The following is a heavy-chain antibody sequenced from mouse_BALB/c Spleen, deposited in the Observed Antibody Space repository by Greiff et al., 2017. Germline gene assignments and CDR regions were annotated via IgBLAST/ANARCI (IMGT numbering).Heavy chain of an antibody. V-gene: IGHV5-17*02. CDR3: ACTYYGYEAWFAY. CDR2: ISSGSSTI. J-gene: IGHJ3*01. Sequence: EVKLVESGGGLVQPGGSRKLSCAASGFTFSSFGMHWVRQAPEKGLEWVAYISSGSSTIYYADTVKGRFTISRDNPKNTLFLQMTSLRSEDTAMYYCACTYYGYEAWFAYWGQGTLVTVSA. CDR1: GFTFSSFG. D-gene: IGHD2-14*01.